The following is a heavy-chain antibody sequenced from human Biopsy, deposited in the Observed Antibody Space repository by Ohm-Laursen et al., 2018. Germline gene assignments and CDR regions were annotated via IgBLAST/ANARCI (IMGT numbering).Heavy chain of an antibody. CDR2: INPSRSSM. CDR1: GFTFANYN. Sequence: SLRLSCTATGFTFANYNMTWVRQAPGKGLEWVSTINPSRSSMSYADSVKGRFTISRDNSNNSLYLQMNSLKAEDTAVYYCARDPNWGSGYWGQGTLVTVSS. J-gene: IGHJ4*02. V-gene: IGHV3-21*01. CDR3: ARDPNWGSGY. D-gene: IGHD7-27*01.